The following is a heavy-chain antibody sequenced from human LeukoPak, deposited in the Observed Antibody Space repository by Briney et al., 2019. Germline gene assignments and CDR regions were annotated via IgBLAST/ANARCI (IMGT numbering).Heavy chain of an antibody. D-gene: IGHD3-3*01. V-gene: IGHV4-59*01. Sequence: PSETLSLTCTVSGGSISSYYWSWIRPPPGKGLEGIGYIYYSGSTNYNPYLKSRVTISVDTSKNQFSLKLSTVTAADTAVYYCASSLRFLEWYAFDIWGQGTMVTVSS. CDR1: GGSISSYY. CDR3: ASSLRFLEWYAFDI. J-gene: IGHJ3*02. CDR2: IYYSGST.